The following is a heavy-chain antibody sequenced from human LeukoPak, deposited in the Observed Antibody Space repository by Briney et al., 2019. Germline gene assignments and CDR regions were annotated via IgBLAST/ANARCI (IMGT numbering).Heavy chain of an antibody. CDR2: IRNKATSYTT. CDR1: GFTFSDHY. V-gene: IGHV3-72*01. D-gene: IGHD2-21*02. CDR3: VRVGLANCAGDCSS. Sequence: GRCLRLPCAVAGFTFSDHYMDWVRQAPGKWLEWVGRIRNKATSYTTEYAASVRGRFTISRDESKNSPYLQMNSLKTEDTAVYYCVRVGLANCAGDCSSWGQGTLATVSS. J-gene: IGHJ4*02.